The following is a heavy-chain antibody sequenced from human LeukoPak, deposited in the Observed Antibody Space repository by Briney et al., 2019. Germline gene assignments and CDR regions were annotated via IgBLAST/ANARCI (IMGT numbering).Heavy chain of an antibody. V-gene: IGHV3-23*01. CDR1: GFIFSSYA. D-gene: IGHD1-1*01. J-gene: IGHJ4*01. Sequence: GGSLRLSCAASGFIFSSYAMRWVRQAPGKGLEWVSTISGSGGSTYYADSVKGRFTISRDNSKNTVYLQMNSLRAEDTAVYYCPKDRSCRTDVCNGAGDYCGHGNLVTVSS. CDR2: ISGSGGST. CDR3: PKDRSCRTDVCNGAGDY.